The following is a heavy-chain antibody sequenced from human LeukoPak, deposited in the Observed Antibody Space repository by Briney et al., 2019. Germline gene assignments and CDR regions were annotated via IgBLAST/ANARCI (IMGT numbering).Heavy chain of an antibody. CDR3: ARDGSSGWSDAFDI. D-gene: IGHD6-19*01. CDR1: GGSISSYY. CDR2: IYYSGST. J-gene: IGHJ3*02. V-gene: IGHV4-59*01. Sequence: SETLSLTCTVSGGSISSYYWSWIRQPPGKGLEWIGYIYYSGSTNYNPSLKSRVTISVDTSKNQFSLKLSSVTAADTAVYYCARDGSSGWSDAFDIWGQGTMVTVSS.